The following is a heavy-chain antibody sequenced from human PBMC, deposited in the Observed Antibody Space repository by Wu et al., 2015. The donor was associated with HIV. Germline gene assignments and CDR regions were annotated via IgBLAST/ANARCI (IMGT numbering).Heavy chain of an antibody. D-gene: IGHD3-22*01. Sequence: QVQLVQSGAEVKKPGASVKVSCKASGYNFFSYGISWVRQAPGQGLEWMGWISAYNGNTNYAQKLQGRVTMTTDTSTSTAHMDLRGLRSDDTAVYYCARDLSPYPYDSSGFDYWGQGTLVTVSS. CDR1: GYNFFSYG. J-gene: IGHJ4*02. V-gene: IGHV1-18*01. CDR2: ISAYNGNT. CDR3: ARDLSPYPYDSSGFDY.